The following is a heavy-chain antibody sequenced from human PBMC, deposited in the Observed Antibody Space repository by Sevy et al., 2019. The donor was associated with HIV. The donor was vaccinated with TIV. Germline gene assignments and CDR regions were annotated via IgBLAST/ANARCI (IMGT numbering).Heavy chain of an antibody. D-gene: IGHD3-22*01. Sequence: GGSLRLSCAASGFTFSSYAMHWVRQAPGKGLEWVAVISYDGSNKYYADSVKGRFTISRDNSKNTLYLQMNSLRAEDTGGYYCARGPINMIVVGKYYWGPGTLVPVFS. J-gene: IGHJ4*01. CDR3: ARGPINMIVVGKYY. CDR2: ISYDGSNK. V-gene: IGHV3-30-3*01. CDR1: GFTFSSYA.